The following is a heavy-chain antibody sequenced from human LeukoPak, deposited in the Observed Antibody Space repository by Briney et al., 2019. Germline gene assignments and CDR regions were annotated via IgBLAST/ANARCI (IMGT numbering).Heavy chain of an antibody. CDR3: AREWANQRQRRDN. D-gene: IGHD1-14*01. CDR2: LYAGGTT. V-gene: IGHV3-53*01. J-gene: IGHJ4*02. CDR1: GFSVSSSF. Sequence: AGGSLRLSCAASGFSVSSSFMTWVRQSPVKGLELVAVLYAGGTTNYVESVKGRFTISRDNSKKTVYLQMNSLRDDATGVYYCAREWANQRQRRDNWGQGTPVTVSS.